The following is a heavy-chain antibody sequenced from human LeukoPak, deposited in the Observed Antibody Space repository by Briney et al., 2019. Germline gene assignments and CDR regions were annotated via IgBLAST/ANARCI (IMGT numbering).Heavy chain of an antibody. CDR3: ARERHCSSTSCYAGRIYNWFDP. V-gene: IGHV1-69*05. D-gene: IGHD2-2*01. J-gene: IGHJ5*02. CDR2: IIPIFGTA. Sequence: ASVKVSCKASGGTFRSYAITWVRQAPGQGLEWMGGIIPIFGTANYAQKFQGRVTITTDESTSTAYMELSSLRSEDTAVYYCARERHCSSTSCYAGRIYNWFDPWGQGTLVTVSS. CDR1: GGTFRSYA.